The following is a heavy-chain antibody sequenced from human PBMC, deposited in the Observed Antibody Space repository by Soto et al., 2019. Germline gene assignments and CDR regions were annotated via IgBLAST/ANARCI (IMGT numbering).Heavy chain of an antibody. CDR2: ISSSSSYI. V-gene: IGHV3-21*01. D-gene: IGHD1-26*01. Sequence: GGSLRLSCAASGFTFRSYSMNWVRQAPGKGLEWVSSISSSSSYIYYADSVKGRFTISRDNAKNSLYLQMNSLRAEDTAVYYCARELRGSSWDYYYYYGMDVWGQGTTVTVSS. CDR3: ARELRGSSWDYYYYYGMDV. J-gene: IGHJ6*02. CDR1: GFTFRSYS.